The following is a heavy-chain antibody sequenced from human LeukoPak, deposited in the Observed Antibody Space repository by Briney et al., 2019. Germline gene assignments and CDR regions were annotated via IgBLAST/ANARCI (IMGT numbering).Heavy chain of an antibody. V-gene: IGHV3-74*01. D-gene: IGHD2-15*01. J-gene: IGHJ4*02. CDR2: INTDGSST. CDR3: AKDLVAAAATPLDY. CDR1: GFTFSSYW. Sequence: GGSLRLSCAASGFTFSSYWMHWVRQAPGKGLVWVSRINTDGSSTSYADSVKGRFTISRDNAKNTLYLQMNSLRAEDTAVYYCAKDLVAAAATPLDYWGQGTLVTVSS.